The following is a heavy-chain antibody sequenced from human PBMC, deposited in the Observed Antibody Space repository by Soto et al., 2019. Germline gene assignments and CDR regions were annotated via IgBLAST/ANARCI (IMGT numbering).Heavy chain of an antibody. Sequence: GGSLRLSCAASGFTFSSYAMHWVRQAPGKGLEWVAVISYDGSNKYYADPVKGRFTISRDNSKNTLYLQMNSLRAEDTAVYYCARSTWNDWFDPWGQGTLVTVSS. CDR3: ARSTWNDWFDP. D-gene: IGHD1-1*01. CDR2: ISYDGSNK. J-gene: IGHJ5*02. CDR1: GFTFSSYA. V-gene: IGHV3-30-3*01.